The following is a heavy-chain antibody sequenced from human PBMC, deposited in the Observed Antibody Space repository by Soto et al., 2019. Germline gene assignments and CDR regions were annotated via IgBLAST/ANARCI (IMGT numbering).Heavy chain of an antibody. CDR1: GGSISRYY. J-gene: IGHJ4*02. V-gene: IGHV4-59*01. D-gene: IGHD1-26*01. CDR2: LYNAGST. CDR3: ASPKWDVLPYY. Sequence: SETLSLTCTVSGGSISRYYWSWIRQPPGKGLEWIGYLYNAGSTIYNPSLKSRVTISVDMSQNQFSLNLNYVTAADTAVYYCASPKWDVLPYYWGQGTLVTVSS.